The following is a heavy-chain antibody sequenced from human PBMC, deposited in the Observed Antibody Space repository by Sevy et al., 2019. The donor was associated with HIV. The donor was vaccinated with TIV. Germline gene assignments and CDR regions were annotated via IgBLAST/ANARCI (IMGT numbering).Heavy chain of an antibody. CDR1: GGTFNNYA. CDR3: AKTGRVGLGNWLDP. V-gene: IGHV1-69*13. D-gene: IGHD3-16*01. Sequence: ASVKVSCKASGGTFNNYAISWVRQAPGQGLEWMGGIISIFGTTNYAQKFQGRVTITADESTKTAYMELRSLRSEDTAMYYCAKTGRVGLGNWLDPWVQRTLVTVSS. J-gene: IGHJ5*02. CDR2: IISIFGTT.